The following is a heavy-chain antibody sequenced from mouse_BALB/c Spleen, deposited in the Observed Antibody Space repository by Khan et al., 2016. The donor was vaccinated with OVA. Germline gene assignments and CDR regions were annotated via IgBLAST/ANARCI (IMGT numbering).Heavy chain of an antibody. V-gene: IGHV5-6*01. CDR1: GFIFSNYG. CDR3: ASHLTGSFAY. J-gene: IGHJ3*01. CDR2: ISSAGTYT. D-gene: IGHD4-1*01. Sequence: EVELVESGGDLVKPGGSLKLSCVVSGFIFSNYGMSWVRQTPDKRLEWVATISSAGTYTYYPDSVKGRFTISRNTAKNTLYLQMSSLKSEDTAMYYCASHLTGSFAYWGQGTLVTVSA.